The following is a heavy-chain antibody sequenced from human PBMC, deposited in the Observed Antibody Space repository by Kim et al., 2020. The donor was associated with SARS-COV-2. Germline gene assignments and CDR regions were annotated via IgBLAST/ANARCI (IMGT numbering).Heavy chain of an antibody. V-gene: IGHV3-33*01. D-gene: IGHD6-13*01. Sequence: ADSVKGRFTTARDNSKNTLNLRMTSLRAEDTAVYYCARDSSSWYGYAQHWGQGTLVTVSS. CDR3: ARDSSSWYGYAQH. J-gene: IGHJ1*01.